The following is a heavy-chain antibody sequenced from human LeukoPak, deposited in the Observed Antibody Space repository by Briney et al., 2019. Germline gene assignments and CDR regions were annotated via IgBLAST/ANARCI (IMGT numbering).Heavy chain of an antibody. Sequence: SETLSLTCIVSGGSISSSIYYWAWVRQPPGKGLEWIGTVFYNGATQYSPSLRSRVTISIDTSTNQFSLKLTSVTAADTAVYYCARLDDYYYMDVWGKGTTVTVSS. CDR3: ARLDDYYYMDV. V-gene: IGHV4-39*01. CDR1: GGSISSSIYY. J-gene: IGHJ6*03. CDR2: VFYNGAT.